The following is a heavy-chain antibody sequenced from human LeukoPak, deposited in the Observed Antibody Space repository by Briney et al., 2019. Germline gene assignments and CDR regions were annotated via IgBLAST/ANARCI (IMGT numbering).Heavy chain of an antibody. CDR1: GFTFSSNW. D-gene: IGHD3-3*01. V-gene: IGHV3-74*01. CDR2: INSDGSRT. J-gene: IGHJ4*02. Sequence: GGSLRLSCAASGFTFSSNWMHWVRQAPGKGLVWVSRINSDGSRTSYADSVKGRFTISRDNAKNTLHLQMNSLRAEDTAVYYCARGGYYGSGRYYFDSWGQGTLVTVSS. CDR3: ARGGYYGSGRYYFDS.